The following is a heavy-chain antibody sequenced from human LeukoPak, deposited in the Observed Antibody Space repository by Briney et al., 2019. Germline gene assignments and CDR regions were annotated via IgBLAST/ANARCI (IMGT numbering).Heavy chain of an antibody. CDR3: ARAAVIVGASYFDY. Sequence: GGSLRLSCAASGFTFSSYAMHWVRQAPGKGLEWVAVISYDGSNKYYADSVKGRFTISRDNSKNTRYLQMNSLRAEDTAVYYCARAAVIVGASYFDYWGQGTLVTVSS. CDR2: ISYDGSNK. CDR1: GFTFSSYA. V-gene: IGHV3-30-3*01. D-gene: IGHD1-26*01. J-gene: IGHJ4*02.